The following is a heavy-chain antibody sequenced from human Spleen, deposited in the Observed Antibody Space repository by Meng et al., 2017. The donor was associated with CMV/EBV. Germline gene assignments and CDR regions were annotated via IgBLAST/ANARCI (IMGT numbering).Heavy chain of an antibody. CDR1: GGSISSNNYY. D-gene: IGHD6-13*01. Sequence: SETLSLTCTVSGGSISSNNYYWAWIRQPPGKGLEWIGSMYYSGSTYYNPSLKSRVTISVDTSKNQFSLKLTSVTAADTAVYYCERVGEAAAAGTNSDYWGQGTLVTVSS. V-gene: IGHV4-39*07. CDR3: ERVGEAAAAGTNSDY. J-gene: IGHJ4*02. CDR2: MYYSGST.